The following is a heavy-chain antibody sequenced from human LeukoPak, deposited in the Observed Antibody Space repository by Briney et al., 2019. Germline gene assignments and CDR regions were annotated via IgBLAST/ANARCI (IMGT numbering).Heavy chain of an antibody. Sequence: PGGSLRLSCAASGFTFSSYAMSWVRQAPGKGLEWVSTISGSGGSTYYADSAKGRFTISRDNSKNTLYLQMNSLRAEDTAVYYCAKRMSGSYSVVDYWGQGTLVTVSS. CDR3: AKRMSGSYSVVDY. V-gene: IGHV3-23*01. J-gene: IGHJ4*02. CDR2: ISGSGGST. D-gene: IGHD1-26*01. CDR1: GFTFSSYA.